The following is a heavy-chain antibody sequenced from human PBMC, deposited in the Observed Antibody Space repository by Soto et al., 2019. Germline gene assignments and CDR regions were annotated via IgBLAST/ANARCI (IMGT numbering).Heavy chain of an antibody. Sequence: GGSLRLSCAASGFTFSSYSMNWVRQAPGKGLEWVSSISSSSSYIYYADSVKGRFTISRDNAKNSLYLQMNSLRAEDTAVYYCARDRRHYDYIWGSYRPSNDYFDYWGQGTLVTVSS. D-gene: IGHD3-16*01. V-gene: IGHV3-21*01. CDR1: GFTFSSYS. CDR3: ARDRRHYDYIWGSYRPSNDYFDY. J-gene: IGHJ4*02. CDR2: ISSSSSYI.